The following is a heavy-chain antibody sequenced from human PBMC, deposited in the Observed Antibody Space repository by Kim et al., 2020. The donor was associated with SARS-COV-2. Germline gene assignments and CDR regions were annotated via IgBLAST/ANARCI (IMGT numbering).Heavy chain of an antibody. J-gene: IGHJ4*02. D-gene: IGHD2-21*01. V-gene: IGHV4-31*03. CDR3: ARHRTGGQADWDY. CDR2: IYYSGST. Sequence: SETLSLTCTVSGGSISSGGYYWSWIRQHPGKGLEWIGYIYYSGSTYYNPSLKSRVTISVDTSKNQFSLKLSSVTAADTAVYYCARHRTGGQADWDYWGQGTLVTVSS. CDR1: GGSISSGGYY.